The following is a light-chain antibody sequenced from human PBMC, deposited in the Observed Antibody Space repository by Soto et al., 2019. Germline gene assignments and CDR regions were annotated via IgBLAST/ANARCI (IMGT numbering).Light chain of an antibody. CDR3: QPANSFPLT. CDR2: SAS. V-gene: IGKV1-12*01. Sequence: IQVTQSPSSVSASVGDRVIITCRTSQDVSSWLAWYQQKPGKAPELLIYSASTLQTGVPSRFSGSGSGTDFTLTISSLQPEDFATYYCQPANSFPLTFGGGTKVEIK. J-gene: IGKJ4*01. CDR1: QDVSSW.